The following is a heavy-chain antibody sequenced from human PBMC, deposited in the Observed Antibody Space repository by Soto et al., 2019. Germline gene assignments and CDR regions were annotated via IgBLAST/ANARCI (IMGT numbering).Heavy chain of an antibody. D-gene: IGHD1-26*01. Sequence: EVQLVESGGGLVQPGGSLRLSCAASGFSLSIYWMTWVRQAPGKGLEWVASINQEGSEKYYVDSVRGRLTMSRDNAKNSLYLQMNSLRAEDTAVYYCARLRTGSYSFDYWGQGTLVTVSS. J-gene: IGHJ4*02. CDR1: GFSLSIYW. CDR3: ARLRTGSYSFDY. V-gene: IGHV3-7*05. CDR2: INQEGSEK.